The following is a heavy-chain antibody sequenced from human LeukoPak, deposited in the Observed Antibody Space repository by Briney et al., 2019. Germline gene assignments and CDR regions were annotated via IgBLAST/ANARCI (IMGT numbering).Heavy chain of an antibody. J-gene: IGHJ5*02. Sequence: GGSLRLSCAASGFTFSNYGMHWVRQAPGKGLEWVAFVRYDESTKFYADSVKGRFTISRDNSKTTLYLQMNSLRAEDTAMYYCVRDNPRCCGVVPANIDDLWGQGTLVTVSS. V-gene: IGHV3-30*02. CDR3: VRDNPRCCGVVPANIDDL. CDR2: VRYDESTK. CDR1: GFTFSNYG. D-gene: IGHD2-21*02.